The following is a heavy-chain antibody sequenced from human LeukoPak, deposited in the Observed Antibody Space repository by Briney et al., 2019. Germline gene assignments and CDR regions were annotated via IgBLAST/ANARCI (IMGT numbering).Heavy chain of an antibody. J-gene: IGHJ4*02. CDR2: INPNSGGT. Sequence: GASVKVSCKASGYTFTGYYMHWVRQAPGQGLEWMGWINPNSGGTNYAQKFQGRVTMTRDTSISTAYMELSRLRSDDTAVYYCGRESPDLDYSCDYWGQGTLVTVSS. CDR1: GYTFTGYY. V-gene: IGHV1-2*02. CDR3: GRESPDLDYSCDY. D-gene: IGHD4-11*01.